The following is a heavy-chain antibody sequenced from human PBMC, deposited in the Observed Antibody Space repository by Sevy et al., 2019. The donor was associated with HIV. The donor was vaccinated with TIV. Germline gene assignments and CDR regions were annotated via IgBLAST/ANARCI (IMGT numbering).Heavy chain of an antibody. Sequence: GGSLRLSCAASGFAFSSHAMHWVRQAPGKGLEWVAVISYEGTETFYAASVEGRFTISRDNSKNMLSLQINSLRPEDTAVYYCARYGGYSIKWYPLYWGHGTLVTVSS. CDR2: ISYEGTET. CDR3: ARYGGYSIKWYPLY. D-gene: IGHD6-13*01. V-gene: IGHV3-30-3*01. CDR1: GFAFSSHA. J-gene: IGHJ4*01.